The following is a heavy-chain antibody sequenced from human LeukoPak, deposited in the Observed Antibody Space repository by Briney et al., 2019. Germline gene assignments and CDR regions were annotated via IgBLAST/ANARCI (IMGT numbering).Heavy chain of an antibody. V-gene: IGHV1-2*02. J-gene: IGHJ4*02. Sequence: ASVKVSCKASGYTFTGYYMHWVRQAPGQGLEWMGWINPNSGGTNYAQKFQGRVTMTRNTSISTAYMELSSLRSEDTAVYYCARGTTSGSYYFDYWGQGTLVTVSS. CDR3: ARGTTSGSYYFDY. CDR2: INPNSGGT. D-gene: IGHD1-26*01. CDR1: GYTFTGYY.